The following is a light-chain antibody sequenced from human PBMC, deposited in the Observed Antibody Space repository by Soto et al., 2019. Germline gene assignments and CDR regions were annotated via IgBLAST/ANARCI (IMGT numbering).Light chain of an antibody. V-gene: IGKV1-17*01. CDR3: HSRA. Sequence: DIQMTQSPSSLSASVGERVTITCRASQGIRNDLGWYQQKPGRAPKLLIYDASTLESGVPSRFSGSGSETEFTLTISRLQPDDFATYFCHSRAFGQGTRLEIK. CDR1: QGIRND. J-gene: IGKJ5*01. CDR2: DAS.